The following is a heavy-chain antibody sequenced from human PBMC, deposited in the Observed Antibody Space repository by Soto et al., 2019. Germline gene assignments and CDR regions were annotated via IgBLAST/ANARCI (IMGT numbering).Heavy chain of an antibody. V-gene: IGHV4-59*01. CDR2: IYYSGST. J-gene: IGHJ4*02. D-gene: IGHD3-10*01. CDR1: GGSLSSYY. CDR3: ARAGYYGSGSYDY. Sequence: SDTLSLTCTVSGGSLSSYYWSWIRQPPGKGLEWIGYIYYSGSTNYNPSLKSRVTISVDTSKNQFSLKLSSVTAADTAVYYCARAGYYGSGSYDYWGQGTLVTVSS.